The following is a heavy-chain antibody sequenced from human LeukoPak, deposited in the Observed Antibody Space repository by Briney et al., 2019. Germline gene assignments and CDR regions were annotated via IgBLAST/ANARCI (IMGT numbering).Heavy chain of an antibody. J-gene: IGHJ3*02. CDR3: ARYCSGGSCYTYDAFDI. CDR2: INPSGGST. CDR1: GYTFTSYY. V-gene: IGHV1-46*01. D-gene: IGHD2-15*01. Sequence: EASVKVSCKASGYTFTSYYMHWVRQAPGQGLEWMGIINPSGGSTSYAQKFQGRVTMPRDTSTSTVYMELSSLRSEDTAVYYCARYCSGGSCYTYDAFDIWGQGTMVTVSS.